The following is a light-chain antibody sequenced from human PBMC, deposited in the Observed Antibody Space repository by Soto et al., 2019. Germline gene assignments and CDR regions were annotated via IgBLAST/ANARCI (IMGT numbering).Light chain of an antibody. CDR2: EVS. V-gene: IGLV2-14*01. CDR1: SSDVGGYNY. CDR3: TSFTTISTWV. J-gene: IGLJ3*02. Sequence: QSALTQPASVSGSPGQSITISCTGTSSDVGGYNYVSWFQQHPGKAPHLKNYEVSNRPSGVSNRFSGSKSGNTASLTISELQAEDEADYYCTSFTTISTWVFGGGTKLTVL.